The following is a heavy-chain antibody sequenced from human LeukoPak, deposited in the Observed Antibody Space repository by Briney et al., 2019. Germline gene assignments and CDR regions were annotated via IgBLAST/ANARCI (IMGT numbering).Heavy chain of an antibody. D-gene: IGHD6-13*01. CDR1: GYTFTGYY. J-gene: IGHJ5*02. CDR2: INPNSGGT. Sequence: VASVKVSCKASGYTFTGYYMHWVRQAPGQGLEWMGWINPNSGGTNYAQKFQGGVTMTRDTSISTAYMELSRLRSDDTAVYYCARVDAAAGGWFDPRGQGTLVTVSS. CDR3: ARVDAAAGGWFDP. V-gene: IGHV1-2*02.